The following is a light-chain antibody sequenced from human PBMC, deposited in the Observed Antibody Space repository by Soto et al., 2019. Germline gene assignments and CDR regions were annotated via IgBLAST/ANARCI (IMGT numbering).Light chain of an antibody. V-gene: IGKV1-5*01. CDR2: DAS. Sequence: DIQMTQSPSTLSASIGDRVSITCRASQSISKWLAWHQQEPGKAPKLLIYDASTLQSGVPPRFSGSGSGTEFTLTIRSLQPDDIATYYCQQYSSYSAWTFGEGT. J-gene: IGKJ1*01. CDR3: QQYSSYSAWT. CDR1: QSISKW.